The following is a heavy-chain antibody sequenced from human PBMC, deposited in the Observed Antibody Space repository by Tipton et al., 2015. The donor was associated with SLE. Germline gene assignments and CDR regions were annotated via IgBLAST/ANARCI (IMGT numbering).Heavy chain of an antibody. J-gene: IGHJ4*02. CDR1: DGSISDYY. Sequence: TLSLTCTVSDGSISDYYWTWIRQPAGEGLEWIGRIYASGSTNYNPSLRSRAAMSVDTSQSLFSLKLTSVTAADTAVYYCARAARVAFDYWGRGILVTVSS. CDR2: IYASGST. V-gene: IGHV4-4*07. D-gene: IGHD3-3*01. CDR3: ARAARVAFDY.